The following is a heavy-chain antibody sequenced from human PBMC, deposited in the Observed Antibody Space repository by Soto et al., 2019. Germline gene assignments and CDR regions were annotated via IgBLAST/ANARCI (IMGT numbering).Heavy chain of an antibody. CDR1: GFSFDDYA. D-gene: IGHD3-10*01. J-gene: IGHJ4*02. Sequence: LRLSCAASGFSFDDYAIHWVRQAPGKGLEWVSGISWNSGSIGYADSVKGRFTISRDNAKNSLYLQMNSLRAEDTALYYCAKDLRITMVRGVIFDYWGQGTLVTVSS. CDR2: ISWNSGSI. CDR3: AKDLRITMVRGVIFDY. V-gene: IGHV3-9*01.